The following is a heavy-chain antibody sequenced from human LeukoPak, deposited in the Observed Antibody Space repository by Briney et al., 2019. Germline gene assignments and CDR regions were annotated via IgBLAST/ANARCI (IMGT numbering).Heavy chain of an antibody. CDR3: ARHGNYYDSSGYNYYFDY. J-gene: IGHJ4*02. CDR1: GXSISSYY. V-gene: IGHV4-59*08. D-gene: IGHD3-22*01. Sequence: KPSETLSLTCTVSGXSISSYYWSWIRQPPGKGLEWIGNIYYSGSTKYNPSLKSRVTISVDTSKNHFSLKLSSVTAADTAVYYCARHGNYYDSSGYNYYFDYWGQGTLGTVSS. CDR2: IYYSGST.